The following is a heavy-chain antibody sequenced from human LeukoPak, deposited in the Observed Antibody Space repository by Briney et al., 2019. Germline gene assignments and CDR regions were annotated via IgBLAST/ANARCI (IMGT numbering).Heavy chain of an antibody. D-gene: IGHD6-13*01. Sequence: GGSLRLSCAASGFTVSSNYMSWVRQAPGKGLEWVSVIYSGGSTYYADSVKGRFTISRDNSKNTLYLQMNSLRAEDTAVYYCARGSAPYSNSWPGEYYFDYWGQGTLVTVSS. CDR3: ARGSAPYSNSWPGEYYFDY. J-gene: IGHJ4*02. CDR2: IYSGGST. V-gene: IGHV3-66*01. CDR1: GFTVSSNY.